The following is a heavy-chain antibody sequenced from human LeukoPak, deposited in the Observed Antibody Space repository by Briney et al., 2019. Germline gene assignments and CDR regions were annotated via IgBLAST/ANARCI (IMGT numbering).Heavy chain of an antibody. CDR3: ARGRNDYDPLYYFDY. J-gene: IGHJ4*02. CDR1: GGSISSYY. V-gene: IGHV4-4*07. CDR2: IYTSGST. Sequence: SETLSLTCTVSGGSISSYYWSWIRQPAGKGLEWIGRIYTSGSTYYNPSLKSRVTISVDTSKNQFSLKLSSVTAADTAVYYCARGRNDYDPLYYFDYWGQGTLVTVSS. D-gene: IGHD4-17*01.